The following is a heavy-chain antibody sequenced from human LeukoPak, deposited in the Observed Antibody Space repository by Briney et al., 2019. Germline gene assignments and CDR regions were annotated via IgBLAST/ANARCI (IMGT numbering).Heavy chain of an antibody. D-gene: IGHD4-23*01. J-gene: IGHJ4*02. CDR3: ARSGSTVVTL. V-gene: IGHV4-34*01. Sequence: SATLSLTCAVYGGSFNGYDWSWIRQPPGKGLEWIGEIKHSGSTNYNPSLKSRVTISVDTSKNQFSLKLSSVTAADTAVYYCARSGSTVVTLWGQGTLVTVSS. CDR1: GGSFNGYD. CDR2: IKHSGST.